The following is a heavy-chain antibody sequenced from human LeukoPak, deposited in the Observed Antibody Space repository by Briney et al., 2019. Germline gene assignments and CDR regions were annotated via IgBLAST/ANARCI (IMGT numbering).Heavy chain of an antibody. Sequence: SETLSLTCTVSGGSISSYYWSWIRQPPGKGLGWIGYIYYSGSTNYNPSLKSRVTISVDTSKNQFSLKLSSVTAADTAVFYCARDLGYGDGYDSWGQGTLVTVSS. J-gene: IGHJ5*01. V-gene: IGHV4-59*12. CDR2: IYYSGST. D-gene: IGHD2-2*03. CDR1: GGSISSYY. CDR3: ARDLGYGDGYDS.